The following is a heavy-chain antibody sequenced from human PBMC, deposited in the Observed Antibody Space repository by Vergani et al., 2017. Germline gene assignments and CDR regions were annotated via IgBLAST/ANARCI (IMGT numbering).Heavy chain of an antibody. J-gene: IGHJ4*02. CDR3: ARGLVTMVRGVIDY. V-gene: IGHV4-34*01. CDR2: INHSGST. D-gene: IGHD3-10*01. CDR1: GGSFSGYY. Sequence: QVQLQQWGAGLLKPSETLSLTCAVYGGSFSGYYWSWIRQPPGKGLEWIGEINHSGSTNYNPSLKSRVTISVDTSKNKFSRKLSSVTAADTAVYYCARGLVTMVRGVIDYWGQGTLVTVSS.